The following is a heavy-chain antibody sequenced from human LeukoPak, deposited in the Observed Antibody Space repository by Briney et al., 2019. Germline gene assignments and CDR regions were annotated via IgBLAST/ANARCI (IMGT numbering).Heavy chain of an antibody. J-gene: IGHJ4*02. CDR2: IKQDGGEK. D-gene: IGHD6-13*01. V-gene: IGHV3-7*01. Sequence: GGSLRLSCAASGFTFSSYSMTWVRQSPGKGLEWVANIKQDGGEKYYVDSVTGRFTISRDNAKNSLYLQMNSLRAEDTAVNYCARMSTSSWYVCDYWGQGTLVTVSS. CDR1: GFTFSSYS. CDR3: ARMSTSSWYVCDY.